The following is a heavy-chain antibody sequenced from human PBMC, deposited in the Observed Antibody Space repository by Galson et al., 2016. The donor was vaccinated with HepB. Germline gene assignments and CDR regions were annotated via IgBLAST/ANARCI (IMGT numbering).Heavy chain of an antibody. V-gene: IGHV3-30*03. CDR2: ISFNGNSE. CDR3: ARDDGWHYDISGALFFEH. J-gene: IGHJ4*02. Sequence: SLRLSCAASGFTFTSYGMHWVRQAPGKGLEWVAVISFNGNSEHYADSVKGRFTISRDNSKTTVYLQMNSLRPEDTAVYFCARDDGWHYDISGALFFEHWGLGTLVTVSS. CDR1: GFTFTSYG. D-gene: IGHD3-22*01.